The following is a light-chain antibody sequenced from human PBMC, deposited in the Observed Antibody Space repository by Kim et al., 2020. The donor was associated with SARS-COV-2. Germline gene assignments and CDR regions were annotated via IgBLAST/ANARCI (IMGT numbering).Light chain of an antibody. Sequence: SPGESATLSCRASRSVSSNLAWYQQNPGQAPRLLIYGASTRATGIPARFSGSGSGTEFTLTISSLQSEDFAVYYCQQYNNWPGLTFGGGTKVDIK. CDR1: RSVSSN. CDR2: GAS. J-gene: IGKJ4*01. V-gene: IGKV3-15*01. CDR3: QQYNNWPGLT.